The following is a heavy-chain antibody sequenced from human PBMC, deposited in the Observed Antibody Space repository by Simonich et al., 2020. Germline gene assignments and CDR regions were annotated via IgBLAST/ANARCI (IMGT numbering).Heavy chain of an antibody. D-gene: IGHD2-21*02. CDR2: ISYDESNK. V-gene: IGHV3-30*07. CDR3: ARDGERYCGGDCYSYFDY. CDR1: GFTFSSYA. Sequence: QVQLVESGGGVVQPGRSLRLSCAASGFTFSSYAMHWVRQAPGKGLEWVAVISYDESNKYYADSVKDRFTISRDNSKNTLYLQMNSLRAEDTAVYYCARDGERYCGGDCYSYFDYWGQGTLVTVSS. J-gene: IGHJ4*02.